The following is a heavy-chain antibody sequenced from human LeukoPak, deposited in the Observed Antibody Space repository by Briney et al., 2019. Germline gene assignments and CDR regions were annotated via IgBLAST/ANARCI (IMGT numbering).Heavy chain of an antibody. V-gene: IGHV3-74*01. D-gene: IGHD6-6*01. Sequence: GGSLRLSCAASGLTFSSHWMHWVRQAPGKGLVWVSRITNDGSSTTYADSVKGRFTISRDNAKNMLYLQVNSLRAEDTALYYCAKGRSSSSGGGFDYWGQGTLVTVSS. CDR2: ITNDGSST. CDR1: GLTFSSHW. J-gene: IGHJ4*02. CDR3: AKGRSSSSGGGFDY.